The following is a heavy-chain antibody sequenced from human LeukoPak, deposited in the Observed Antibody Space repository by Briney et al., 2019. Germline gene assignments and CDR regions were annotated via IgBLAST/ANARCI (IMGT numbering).Heavy chain of an antibody. Sequence: NPNSGNTGYAQKFQGRVTMTRNTSISTAYMELSSLRSEDTAAYYCAREVATDYYYYYGMDVWGQGTTVTVSS. D-gene: IGHD5-12*01. V-gene: IGHV1-8*01. J-gene: IGHJ6*02. CDR3: AREVATDYYYYYGMDV. CDR2: NPNSGNT.